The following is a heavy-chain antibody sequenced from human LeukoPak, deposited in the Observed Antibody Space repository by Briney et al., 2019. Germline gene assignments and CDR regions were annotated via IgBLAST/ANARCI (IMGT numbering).Heavy chain of an antibody. CDR3: ARDGHCSSTTCAQFDY. Sequence: ASVNVSCTASGYTFTGYYIHWVRQAPGQGLEWMGWINPNSGNTNYVQTFQGRVTMTRDTSLSTAYMELSRLTSDDTAVYYCARDGHCSSTTCAQFDYWGQGTLVTVSS. CDR1: GYTFTGYY. D-gene: IGHD2-2*03. V-gene: IGHV1-2*02. CDR2: INPNSGNT. J-gene: IGHJ4*02.